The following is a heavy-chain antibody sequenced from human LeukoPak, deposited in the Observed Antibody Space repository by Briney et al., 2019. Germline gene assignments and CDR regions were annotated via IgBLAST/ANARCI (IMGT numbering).Heavy chain of an antibody. CDR1: DDSIRTNSYY. Sequence: PSETLTLACSVSDDSIRTNSYYWGWIRQPPGKGLKWVGSLHFSGTPYYSPSLSSRVAVSRDTSNNQFSLTLKSVTATDTAVYFCTRGGDAHKLGNFWGPGILVTVSS. CDR2: LHFSGTP. D-gene: IGHD2-21*01. CDR3: TRGGDAHKLGNF. V-gene: IGHV4-39*01. J-gene: IGHJ4*02.